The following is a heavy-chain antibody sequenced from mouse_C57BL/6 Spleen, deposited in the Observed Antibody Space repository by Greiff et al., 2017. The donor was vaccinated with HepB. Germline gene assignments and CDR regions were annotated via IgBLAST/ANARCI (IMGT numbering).Heavy chain of an antibody. CDR2: IHPNSGST. V-gene: IGHV1-64*01. D-gene: IGHD2-4*01. CDR1: GYTFTSYW. Sequence: QVQLQQPGAELVKPGASVKLSCKASGYTFTSYWMHWVKQRPGQGLEWIGMIHPNSGSTNYNEKFKSKATLTVDKSSSTAYMQLSSLKSEDSAVYYCARSIYYDYPYFDDWGQGTTLTVSS. CDR3: ARSIYYDYPYFDD. J-gene: IGHJ2*01.